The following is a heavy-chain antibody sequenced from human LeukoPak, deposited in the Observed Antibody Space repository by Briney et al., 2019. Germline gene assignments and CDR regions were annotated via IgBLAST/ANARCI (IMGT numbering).Heavy chain of an antibody. D-gene: IGHD1-14*01. V-gene: IGHV1-2*02. CDR2: INPKSGGT. J-gene: IGHJ4*02. CDR1: GYTFTGYY. Sequence: ASVKVSCKASGYTFTGYYMHWVRQASGQGLEWMGWINPKSGGTNYLQKFQGRVTMTRDTSISTAYMELSRLKSDDTAVYYCARATAENDYWGQGTLVTVSS. CDR3: ARATAENDY.